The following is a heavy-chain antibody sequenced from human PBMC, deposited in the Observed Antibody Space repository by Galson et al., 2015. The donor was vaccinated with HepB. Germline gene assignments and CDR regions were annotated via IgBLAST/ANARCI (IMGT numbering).Heavy chain of an antibody. Sequence: SVKVSCKASGYTFTSYYMHWVRQAPGQGLEWMGIINPSGGSTSYAQKLQGRVTMTRDTSTSTVYMELSSLRPEDTAVYYCATGTLTDDSKGHFNWFDPWGQGTLVTVSS. CDR1: GYTFTSYY. CDR3: ATGTLTDDSKGHFNWFDP. V-gene: IGHV1-46*04. D-gene: IGHD2-21*02. J-gene: IGHJ5*02. CDR2: INPSGGST.